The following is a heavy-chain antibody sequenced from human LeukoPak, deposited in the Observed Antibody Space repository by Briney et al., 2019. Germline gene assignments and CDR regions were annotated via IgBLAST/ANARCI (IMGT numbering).Heavy chain of an antibody. CDR1: GFTFSSYA. CDR2: ISYDGSNK. V-gene: IGHV3-30*01. D-gene: IGHD4-23*01. Sequence: GGSLRLSCAASGFTFSSYAMHWVRQAPGKGLEWVAVISYDGSNKYYADSVKGRFTISRDNSKNTLYLKMNSLRAEDTAVYYCASIYGGNPTGCWGQGTLVTVSS. CDR3: ASIYGGNPTGC. J-gene: IGHJ4*02.